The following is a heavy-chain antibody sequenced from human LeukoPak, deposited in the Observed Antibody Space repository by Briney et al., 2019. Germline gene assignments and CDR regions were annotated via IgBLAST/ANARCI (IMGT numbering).Heavy chain of an antibody. CDR2: ISSSSSYT. CDR3: ARDGRMTTVTPDYDY. J-gene: IGHJ4*02. V-gene: IGHV3-11*06. CDR1: GFTFSDYY. Sequence: GGSLRLSCAASGFTFSDYYMSWIRQAPGKGLKWVSYISSSSSYTNYADSVKGRFTISRDNAKNSLYLQMNSLRAEDTAVYYCARDGRMTTVTPDYDYWGQGTLVTVSS. D-gene: IGHD4-17*01.